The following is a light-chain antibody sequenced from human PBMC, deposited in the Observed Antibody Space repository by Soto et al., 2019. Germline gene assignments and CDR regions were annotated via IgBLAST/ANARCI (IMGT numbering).Light chain of an antibody. Sequence: DIHLTQSPSSLSASTGDRVTITFRATQNIRSSLNWYQQKPGKAPKLLLYAASSLQSGVPSRFSGSGSGTDFTLTISSLQPEDFATYYCQQSYSSPLTFGGGTKVDIK. V-gene: IGKV1-39*01. CDR3: QQSYSSPLT. J-gene: IGKJ4*01. CDR1: QNIRSS. CDR2: AAS.